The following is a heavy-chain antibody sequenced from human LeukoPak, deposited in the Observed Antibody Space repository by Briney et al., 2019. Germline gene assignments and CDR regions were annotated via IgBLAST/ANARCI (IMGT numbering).Heavy chain of an antibody. CDR2: IYHTGSA. CDR1: GDSISSGTYY. J-gene: IGHJ4*02. Sequence: SKTLSLTCTVSGDSISSGTYYWTWIRQPPGKDLEWIGYIYHTGSAYYNPSLESRVTVSVDRSKNQFSLNLRSVTAADTAVYFCARTYCISSSCYDGGYFDYWGQGNLVTVSS. CDR3: ARTYCISSSCYDGGYFDY. V-gene: IGHV4-30-2*01. D-gene: IGHD2-2*01.